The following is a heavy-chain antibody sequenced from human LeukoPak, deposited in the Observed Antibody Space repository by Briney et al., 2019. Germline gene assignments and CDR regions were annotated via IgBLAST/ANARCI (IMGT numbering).Heavy chain of an antibody. CDR2: IYHSGST. V-gene: IGHV4-4*02. CDR1: GGSISSSNW. CDR3: ARGIRMITFGGVIVGSYFDY. Sequence: SETLSLTCAVSGGSISSSNWWSWVRQPPGKGLEWIGEIYHSGSTNYNPSLKSRVTISVDKSKNQFSLKLSSMTAADTAVYYCARGIRMITFGGVIVGSYFDYWGQGTLVTVSS. J-gene: IGHJ4*02. D-gene: IGHD3-16*02.